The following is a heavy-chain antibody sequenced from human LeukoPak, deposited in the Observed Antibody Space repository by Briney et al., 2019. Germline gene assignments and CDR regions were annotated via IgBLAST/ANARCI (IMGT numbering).Heavy chain of an antibody. CDR1: GYTFTGYY. CDR3: ARVSWRVGATTLGY. CDR2: INPNSGGT. J-gene: IGHJ4*02. V-gene: IGHV1-2*02. Sequence: GASVKVSCKASGYTFTGYYMHWVRQAPGQGLEWMGWINPNSGGTYYAQKFQGRVTMTRDTSISTAYMELSRLRSDDTAVYYCARVSWRVGATTLGYWGQGTLVTVSS. D-gene: IGHD1-26*01.